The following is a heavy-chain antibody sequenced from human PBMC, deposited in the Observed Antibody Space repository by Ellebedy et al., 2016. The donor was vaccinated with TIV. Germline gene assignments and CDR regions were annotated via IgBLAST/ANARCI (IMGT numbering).Heavy chain of an antibody. Sequence: GESLKISXAASGFSGYAITWVRQAPGKGLEWVSAITVSGAVTYYADSVKGRFSIYGDISTEMLYLEMNNLRVADTAVYYCAQVQERVRGTGFDMDVWGRGTTVTVSS. D-gene: IGHD3-10*01. CDR3: AQVQERVRGTGFDMDV. CDR1: GFSGYA. J-gene: IGHJ6*03. CDR2: ITVSGAVT. V-gene: IGHV3-23*01.